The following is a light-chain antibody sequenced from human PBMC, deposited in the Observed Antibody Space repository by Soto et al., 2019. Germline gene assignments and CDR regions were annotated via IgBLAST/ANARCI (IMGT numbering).Light chain of an antibody. J-gene: IGLJ2*01. CDR2: GNS. CDR1: SSNIGAGYD. V-gene: IGLV1-40*01. Sequence: QSVLTQPPSVSGAPGQRVTISYTGSSSNIGAGYDVHWYQQLPGTAPKLLMYGNSNRPSGVPDRFSGSKSGTSASLAITGLQAEDEADYYCQSYDSSLSVVFGGGTKLTVL. CDR3: QSYDSSLSVV.